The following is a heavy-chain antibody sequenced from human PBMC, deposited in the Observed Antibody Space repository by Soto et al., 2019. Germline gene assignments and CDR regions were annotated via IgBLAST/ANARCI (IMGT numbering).Heavy chain of an antibody. Sequence: SETLSLTCAVSGGSISSGGYSWSWIRQPPGKGLEWIGYIYHSGSTYYNPSLKSRVTISVDRSKNQFSLKLSSVTAADTAVYYCARHPADSNAGGFDIWGQGTMVTVSS. CDR3: ARHPADSNAGGFDI. D-gene: IGHD4-4*01. V-gene: IGHV4-30-2*01. CDR1: GGSISSGGYS. J-gene: IGHJ3*02. CDR2: IYHSGST.